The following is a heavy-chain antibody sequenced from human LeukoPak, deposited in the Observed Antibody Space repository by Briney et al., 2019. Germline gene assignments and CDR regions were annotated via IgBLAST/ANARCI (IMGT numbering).Heavy chain of an antibody. CDR2: IRYDGSNK. J-gene: IGHJ3*02. Sequence: GGSLRLSCAASGFTFSSYGMHWVRQAPGKGLEWVAFIRYDGSNKYYADSVKGRFTISRDNSKNTLYLQMNSLRAEDTAVYYCAREVGGSYQGDAFDIWGQGTMVTVSS. D-gene: IGHD1-26*01. CDR3: AREVGGSYQGDAFDI. V-gene: IGHV3-30*02. CDR1: GFTFSSYG.